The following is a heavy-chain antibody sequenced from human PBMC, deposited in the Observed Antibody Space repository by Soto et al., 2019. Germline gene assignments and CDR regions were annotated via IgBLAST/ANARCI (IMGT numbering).Heavy chain of an antibody. V-gene: IGHV1-69*01. J-gene: IGHJ3*02. CDR3: AGSFKYGSGTFDAFDI. CDR2: IIPIFGTT. CDR1: GGTFSSYA. Sequence: QVQLVQSGTEVKKPGSSLKVSCKASGGTFSSYAISWVRQAPGQGLEWMGGIIPIFGTTNYAEKFRGRVSITADESTSTAYVELSSLRSEDTAVYYCAGSFKYGSGTFDAFDIWGHGTMVTVSS. D-gene: IGHD3-10*01.